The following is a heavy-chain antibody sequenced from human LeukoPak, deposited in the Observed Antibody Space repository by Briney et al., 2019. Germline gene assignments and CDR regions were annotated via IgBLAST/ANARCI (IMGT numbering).Heavy chain of an antibody. CDR3: ARRPSSEGY. V-gene: IGHV1-2*02. Sequence: ASVKVSCKASGYTFTDYDMHWVRQAPGQGLERMGWINPNNGVTKYAQKFKDRVAMTRDTAISTAYLELSRLTSDDTAVYYCARRPSSEGYWGQGTLVTVSS. J-gene: IGHJ4*02. CDR2: INPNNGVT. CDR1: GYTFTDYD.